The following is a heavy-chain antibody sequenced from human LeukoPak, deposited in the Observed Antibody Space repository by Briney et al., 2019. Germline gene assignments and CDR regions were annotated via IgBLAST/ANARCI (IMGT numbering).Heavy chain of an antibody. CDR3: ARDCSSTSCQGEFDY. Sequence: GGSLRLSCAASGFTFRIYWMHWVRQAPGKGLVWVSRINGDRSSTTYADSVKGRFTISRDNAKNTLYLQMNSLRAEDTAVYYCARDCSSTSCQGEFDYWGQGTLVTVSS. CDR2: INGDRSST. D-gene: IGHD2-2*01. V-gene: IGHV3-74*01. CDR1: GFTFRIYW. J-gene: IGHJ4*02.